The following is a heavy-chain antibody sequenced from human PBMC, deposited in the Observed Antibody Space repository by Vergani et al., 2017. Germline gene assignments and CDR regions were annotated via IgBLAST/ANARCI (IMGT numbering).Heavy chain of an antibody. CDR3: AKGDFWSGPRPWFDP. Sequence: QVQLVQSGAEVKKPGASVKVSCKASGYTFTGYYMHWVRQAPGQGLEWMGWINPNSGGTNYAQKFQGWVTMTRDTSISTAYMELSRLRSDYTAVYYCAKGDFWSGPRPWFDPWGQGTLVTVSS. D-gene: IGHD3-3*01. CDR2: INPNSGGT. V-gene: IGHV1-2*04. CDR1: GYTFTGYY. J-gene: IGHJ5*02.